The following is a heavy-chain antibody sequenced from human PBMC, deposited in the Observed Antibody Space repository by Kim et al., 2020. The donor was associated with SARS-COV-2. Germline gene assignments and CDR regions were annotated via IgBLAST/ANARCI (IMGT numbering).Heavy chain of an antibody. CDR2: IDPSDSYT. CDR1: GYGFTSYW. V-gene: IGHV5-10-1*01. D-gene: IGHD3-10*01. J-gene: IGHJ2*01. CDR3: ARHPTSFGEFGSYWYFDL. Sequence: GESLKISCKGSGYGFTSYWISWVRQMPGKGLEWMGRIDPSDSYTNYSPSFQGHVTISADKSISTAYLQWSSLKASDTAMYYCARHPTSFGEFGSYWYFDLWGRGTLVTVSS.